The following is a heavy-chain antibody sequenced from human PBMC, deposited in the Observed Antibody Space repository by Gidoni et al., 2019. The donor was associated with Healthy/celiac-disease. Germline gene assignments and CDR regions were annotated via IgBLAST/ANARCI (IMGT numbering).Heavy chain of an antibody. D-gene: IGHD4-17*01. J-gene: IGHJ6*03. CDR3: ASLLMTTVTTDHYYYMDV. CDR1: GYSFTSYW. CDR2: IDPSDSYT. V-gene: IGHV5-10-1*03. Sequence: EVQLVQSGAEVKKPGESLRISCKGSGYSFTSYWISWVRQVPGKGLEWMGRIDPSDSYTNYSPSFQGHVTISADKSISTAYLQWSSLKASDTAMYYCASLLMTTVTTDHYYYMDVWGKGTTVTVSS.